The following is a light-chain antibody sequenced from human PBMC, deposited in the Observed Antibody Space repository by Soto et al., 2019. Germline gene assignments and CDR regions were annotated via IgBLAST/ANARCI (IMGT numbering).Light chain of an antibody. Sequence: QMTQSPSSLSASVGDRVTITCRASQSISSCLNWYQQKPGKAPKLLIYGASNLQSGVPSRFSGSESGTDFILTISSLQPEDFATYICQQIYVAPVTFGQGTKVEVK. CDR1: QSISSC. CDR3: QQIYVAPVT. V-gene: IGKV1-39*01. J-gene: IGKJ1*01. CDR2: GAS.